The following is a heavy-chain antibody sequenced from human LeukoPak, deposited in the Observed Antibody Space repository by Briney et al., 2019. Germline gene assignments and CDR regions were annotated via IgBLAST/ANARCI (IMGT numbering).Heavy chain of an antibody. CDR2: INPNSGGT. Sequence: ASVTVSFKASGYTFTVYYIHWVRQAPGQGLEWMGWINPNSGGTNYAQKFQGRVTMTRDTSISTAYMELSRLRSDDTAVYYCARGVSVAAAGLIDYWGQGTLVTVSS. V-gene: IGHV1-2*02. J-gene: IGHJ4*02. CDR3: ARGVSVAAAGLIDY. D-gene: IGHD6-13*01. CDR1: GYTFTVYY.